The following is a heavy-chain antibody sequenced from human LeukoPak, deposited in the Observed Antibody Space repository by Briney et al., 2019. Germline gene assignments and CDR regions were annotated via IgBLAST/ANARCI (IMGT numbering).Heavy chain of an antibody. Sequence: PSETLSLTCTVSGGSISSYYWSWIRQPPGKGPEWIGYIYYSGSTNYNPSLKSRVTISVDTSKNQFSLKLSSVTAADTAVYYCARLSSGDASDIWGQGTMVTVSS. CDR1: GGSISSYY. D-gene: IGHD5/OR15-5a*01. CDR2: IYYSGST. J-gene: IGHJ3*02. CDR3: ARLSSGDASDI. V-gene: IGHV4-59*01.